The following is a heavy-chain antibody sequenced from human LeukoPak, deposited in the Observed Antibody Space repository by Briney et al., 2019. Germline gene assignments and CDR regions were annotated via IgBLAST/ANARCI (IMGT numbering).Heavy chain of an antibody. CDR2: ISGDGGRT. Sequence: GGSLRLSCAASGFTFDDYAMHWVRQAPGKGLEWVSLISGDGGRTYYAVSVKGRFTISRDNSRNSLFLQMSSLRTEDTALYYCAKDRYFSLSGGMDVWGQGTTVTVSS. CDR1: GFTFDDYA. V-gene: IGHV3-43*02. J-gene: IGHJ6*02. D-gene: IGHD3-9*01. CDR3: AKDRYFSLSGGMDV.